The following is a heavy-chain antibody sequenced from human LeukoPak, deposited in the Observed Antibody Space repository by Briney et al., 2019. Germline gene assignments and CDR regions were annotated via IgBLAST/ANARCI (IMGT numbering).Heavy chain of an antibody. V-gene: IGHV1-46*01. Sequence: ASVKVSCKASGYTFTSYYMHWVRQAPGQGLEWMGIINPSGGSTSYAQKFQGRVTMTRNTSISTAYMELSSLRSEDTAVYYCARSDYVWGSYSWGQGTLVTVSS. CDR1: GYTFTSYY. D-gene: IGHD3-16*01. CDR2: INPSGGST. J-gene: IGHJ4*02. CDR3: ARSDYVWGSYS.